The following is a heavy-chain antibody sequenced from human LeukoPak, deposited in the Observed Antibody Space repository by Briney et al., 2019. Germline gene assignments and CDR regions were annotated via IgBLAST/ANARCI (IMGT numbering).Heavy chain of an antibody. CDR2: IYYSGST. CDR3: ARDRATLRFLVPIGFDP. Sequence: SETLSLTCTVSGGSISSSSYYWGWIRQPPGKGLEWIGSIYYSGSTYYNPSLKSRVTISVDTSKNQFSLKLSSVTAADTAVYYCARDRATLRFLVPIGFDPWGQGTLVTVSS. J-gene: IGHJ5*02. D-gene: IGHD3-3*01. V-gene: IGHV4-39*07. CDR1: GGSISSSSYY.